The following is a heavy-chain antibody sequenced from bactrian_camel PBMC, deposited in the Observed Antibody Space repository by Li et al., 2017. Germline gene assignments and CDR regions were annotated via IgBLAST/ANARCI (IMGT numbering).Heavy chain of an antibody. Sequence: HVQLVESGGGLVQPGGSLRLSCAASGFTFSDVWMYWVRQGPGKGFEWVSSINRNGGTTYYADSVKGRFTISKDNAKTTLYLQMNSLKSEDTALYKCVTGKSVDYAIAPFGYWGQGTQVTVS. CDR1: GFTFSDVW. CDR3: VTGKSVDYAIAPFGY. J-gene: IGHJ6*01. V-gene: IGHV3S1*01. CDR2: INRNGGTT. D-gene: IGHD4*01.